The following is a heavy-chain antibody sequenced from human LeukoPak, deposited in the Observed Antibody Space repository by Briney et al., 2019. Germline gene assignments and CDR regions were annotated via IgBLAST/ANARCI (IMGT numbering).Heavy chain of an antibody. CDR3: VRDMDV. J-gene: IGHJ6*02. Sequence: GGSLRLSCVPSGLTFSSYWMTWVRQAPGKGLEWVANINQDGHEKNYVDSVKGRFTMSRDNPKNSVYLQMNSLRAEDTAVYFCVRDMDVWAQGTTVTVSS. CDR2: INQDGHEK. V-gene: IGHV3-7*05. CDR1: GLTFSSYW.